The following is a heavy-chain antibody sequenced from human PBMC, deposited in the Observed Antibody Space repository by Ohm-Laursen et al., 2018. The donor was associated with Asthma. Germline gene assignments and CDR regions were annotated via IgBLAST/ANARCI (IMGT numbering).Heavy chain of an antibody. CDR3: ARVSRIVTGYYGSAALNGIDP. Sequence: SDTLSLTCAVSGASVGDSDWSWVRQPPGREVEFIAYILFRGGANYNPSLKSRVTLSTDTSKNQFSLKVTSVIAADMAVYYCARVSRIVTGYYGSAALNGIDPWGQGTLVTVSS. D-gene: IGHD3-9*01. V-gene: IGHV4-59*02. J-gene: IGHJ5*02. CDR2: ILFRGGA. CDR1: GASVGDSD.